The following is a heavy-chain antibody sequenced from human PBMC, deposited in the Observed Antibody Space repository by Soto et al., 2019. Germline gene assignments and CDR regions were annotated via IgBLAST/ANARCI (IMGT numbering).Heavy chain of an antibody. Sequence: EVQLLESGGDLVQPGGSLRLSCAASGFTFRSYTMSWVRQAPGKGLEWVSSIIGANGDTFSADSVTGRFTISRDISKSTLYLQMNGLRVEDTAIYYCAKDKEPDGAWDIDYWDHGTLVTVSS. D-gene: IGHD4-17*01. CDR1: GFTFRSYT. J-gene: IGHJ4*01. V-gene: IGHV3-23*01. CDR3: AKDKEPDGAWDIDY. CDR2: IIGANGDT.